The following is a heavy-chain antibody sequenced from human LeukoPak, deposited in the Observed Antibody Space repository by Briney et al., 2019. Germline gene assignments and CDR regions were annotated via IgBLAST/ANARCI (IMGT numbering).Heavy chain of an antibody. V-gene: IGHV4-4*02. CDR1: GGSISSSNW. CDR3: ARARTVDWFDP. D-gene: IGHD4-17*01. Sequence: SGTLSLTCAVSGGSISSSNWWSWVRQPPGKGLEWIGEIYHSGSTNYNPSLKSRVTISVDTSKNQFSLKLSSVTAADTAVYYCARARTVDWFDPWGQGTLVTVSS. CDR2: IYHSGST. J-gene: IGHJ5*02.